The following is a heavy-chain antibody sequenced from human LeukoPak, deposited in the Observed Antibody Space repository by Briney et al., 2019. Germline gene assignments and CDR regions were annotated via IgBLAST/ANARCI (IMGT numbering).Heavy chain of an antibody. Sequence: GGSLRLSCAASGFTVSSNYMSWVRQAPGKGLEWVAFIRYDGGETFYADFVKGRFTISRDNAKNSLYLQMNSLRAEDTAVYYCAELGITMIGGVWGKGTTVTISS. D-gene: IGHD3-10*02. J-gene: IGHJ6*04. CDR2: IRYDGGET. CDR1: GFTVSSNY. CDR3: AELGITMIGGV. V-gene: IGHV3-30*02.